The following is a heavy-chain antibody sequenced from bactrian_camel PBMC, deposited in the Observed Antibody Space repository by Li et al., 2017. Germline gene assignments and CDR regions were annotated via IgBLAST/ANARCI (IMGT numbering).Heavy chain of an antibody. J-gene: IGHJ4*01. CDR2: ITSLPSLFRAA. CDR3: AAASRCGLIWPTEVVVSAT. Sequence: HVQLVESGGGLVQPGESLRLSCVASGITFSRHDMSWVRQAPGKEVEWVAGITSLPSLFRAASYADSVKGRFTISRDNASNILYLQMSAVKPEDTAMYYCAAASRCGLIWPTEVVVSATGAGGPRSPSP. D-gene: IGHD2*01. CDR1: GITFSRHD. V-gene: IGHV3S6*01.